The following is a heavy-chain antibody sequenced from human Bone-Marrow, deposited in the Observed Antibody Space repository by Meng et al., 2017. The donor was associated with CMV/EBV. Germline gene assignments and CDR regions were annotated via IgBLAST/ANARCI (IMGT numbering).Heavy chain of an antibody. V-gene: IGHV3-43*01. D-gene: IGHD1-26*01. CDR1: GFTFDDYT. J-gene: IGHJ6*02. CDR2: ISWDGGST. Sequence: GESLKISCAASGFTFDDYTMHWVRQAPGKGLEWVSLISWDGGSTYYADSVKGRFTISRDNSKNTLYLQMNSLRAEDTAVYYCARDRRVGATPAGLGYYYGMDVWGQGTTVTFSS. CDR3: ARDRRVGATPAGLGYYYGMDV.